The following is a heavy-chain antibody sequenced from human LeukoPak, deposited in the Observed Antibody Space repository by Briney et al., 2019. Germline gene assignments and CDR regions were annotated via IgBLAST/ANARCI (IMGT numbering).Heavy chain of an antibody. J-gene: IGHJ6*02. V-gene: IGHV3-43*02. CDR1: GFIFSSYA. D-gene: IGHD6-19*01. CDR3: AKDKGSPYSSGWYSYGMDV. Sequence: GGSLRLSCAASGFIFSSYAMSWVRQAPGKGLEWVSLISGDGGSTYYADSVKGRFTISRDNSKNSLYLQMNSLRTEDTALYYCAKDKGSPYSSGWYSYGMDVWGQGTTVTVSS. CDR2: ISGDGGST.